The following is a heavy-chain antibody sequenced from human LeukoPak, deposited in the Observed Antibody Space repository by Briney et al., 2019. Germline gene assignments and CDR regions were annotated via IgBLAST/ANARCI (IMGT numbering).Heavy chain of an antibody. CDR1: GFTFSSYA. V-gene: IGHV3-23*01. J-gene: IGHJ4*02. Sequence: PGGSLGLSCAASGFTFSSYAMSWVRQAPGKGLEWVSSISASGRGTYYADSVKGRFTISRDNSKNTLYLQVNSLRAEDTAVYHCAKRSPIFGVVIPLFDYWGQGTLVSVSS. D-gene: IGHD3-3*01. CDR2: ISASGRGT. CDR3: AKRSPIFGVVIPLFDY.